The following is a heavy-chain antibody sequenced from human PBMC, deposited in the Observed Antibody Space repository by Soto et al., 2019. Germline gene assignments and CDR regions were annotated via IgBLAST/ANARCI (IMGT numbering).Heavy chain of an antibody. D-gene: IGHD3-10*01. V-gene: IGHV3-15*07. CDR3: NFIRSVKKTTLYLKRNSLKTEDKAVYYCTTDRQGIRSRASYDIGAFDAFDI. J-gene: IGHJ3*02. Sequence: GGSLRLSCAASGFTFSNAWMNWVRQAPGKGLEWVGRIKSKTDGGTTDYAAPVKGRFTISRDDSKNTLCLQMNSLKTRHPRKARYNFIRSVKKTTLYLKRNSLKTEDKAVYYCTTDRQGIRSRASYDIGAFDAFDIWGQGTMVTVSS. CDR2: IKSKTDGGTT. CDR1: GFTFSNAW.